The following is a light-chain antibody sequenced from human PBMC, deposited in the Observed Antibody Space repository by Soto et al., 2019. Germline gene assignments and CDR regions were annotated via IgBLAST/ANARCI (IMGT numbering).Light chain of an antibody. CDR3: QQYGGSPVT. CDR1: QSVSSSY. CDR2: GAS. Sequence: ENVLTQSPGTLSLSPGERATLSCRASQSVSSSYLAWYQQKPGQAPRLLIYGASSRATGIPDRFTGSGSGTDFTLTINRLEPEDFAVYYCQQYGGSPVTFGQGTKVDI. V-gene: IGKV3-20*01. J-gene: IGKJ1*01.